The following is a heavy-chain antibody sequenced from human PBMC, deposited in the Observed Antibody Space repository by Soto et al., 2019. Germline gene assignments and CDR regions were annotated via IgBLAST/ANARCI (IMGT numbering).Heavy chain of an antibody. Sequence: SETLSLTCTVSGGSISSYYWSWIRQPPGKGLEWTGYIYYSGSTNYNPSLKSRVTISVDTSKNQFSLKLSSVTAADTAVYYCARDRLDTSNWFDPWGQGTLVTVSS. D-gene: IGHD5-18*01. V-gene: IGHV4-59*01. J-gene: IGHJ5*02. CDR2: IYYSGST. CDR1: GGSISSYY. CDR3: ARDRLDTSNWFDP.